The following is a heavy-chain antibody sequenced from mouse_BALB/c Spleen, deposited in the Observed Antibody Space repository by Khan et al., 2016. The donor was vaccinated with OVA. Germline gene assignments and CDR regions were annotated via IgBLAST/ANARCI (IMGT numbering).Heavy chain of an antibody. V-gene: IGHV2-9*02. J-gene: IGHJ4*01. D-gene: IGHD2-3*01. CDR3: ARDDGGGNDAMDY. Sequence: QVQLKESGPGLVAPSQSLSITCTVSGFSLTSYGVHWVRQPPGEGLEWLGIIWAGGSTNYNSALMSRLSIKQDNSQSQVFLKMNSLQTVDTAIYYCARDDGGGNDAMDYWGQGTSVTVSS. CDR2: IWAGGST. CDR1: GFSLTSYG.